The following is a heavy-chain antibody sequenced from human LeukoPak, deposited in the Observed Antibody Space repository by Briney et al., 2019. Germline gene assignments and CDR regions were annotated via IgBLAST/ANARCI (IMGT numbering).Heavy chain of an antibody. CDR1: GYTFTSYY. J-gene: IGHJ3*02. V-gene: IGHV1-46*01. CDR3: ARLDTVNAFDI. D-gene: IGHD5-18*01. CDR2: INPSGGST. Sequence: ASVKVSCKASGYTFTSYYMHWVRQAPGQGLEWMGIINPSGGSTSYAQKFQGRVTMTRDMSTSTVYMELSSLRSEDTAVYYCARLDTVNAFDIWGQGTMVTVSS.